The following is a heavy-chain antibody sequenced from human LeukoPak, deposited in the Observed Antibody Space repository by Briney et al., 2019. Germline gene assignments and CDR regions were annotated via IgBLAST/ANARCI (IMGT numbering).Heavy chain of an antibody. CDR3: ARSDTAMAIGYFDY. CDR1: GFTFDDYG. Sequence: GESLKISCAASGFTFDDYGMSWVRQAPGKGLEWVSGINWNGGSTGYADSVKGRFTISRDNAKNSLYLQMNSLRAEDTALYYCARSDTAMAIGYFDYWGQGTLVTVSS. D-gene: IGHD5-18*01. V-gene: IGHV3-20*04. J-gene: IGHJ4*02. CDR2: INWNGGST.